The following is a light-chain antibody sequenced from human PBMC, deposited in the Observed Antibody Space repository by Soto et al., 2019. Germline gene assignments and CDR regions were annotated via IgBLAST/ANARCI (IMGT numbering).Light chain of an antibody. J-gene: IGLJ1*01. CDR2: DVS. CDR3: CSYAGSYV. CDR1: SSDVGGYNY. V-gene: IGLV2-11*01. Sequence: QSVLTQPRSVSGSPGQSVTISCTGTSSDVGGYNYVSWYQQHTGKAPKLMIYDVSKRPSGVPDRFSGSKSGNTASLTISGLQAEDEADYYCCSYAGSYVFGTGTKLTVL.